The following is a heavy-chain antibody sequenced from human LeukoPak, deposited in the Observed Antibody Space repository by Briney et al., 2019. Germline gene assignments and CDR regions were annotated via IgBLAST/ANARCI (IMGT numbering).Heavy chain of an antibody. V-gene: IGHV3-9*01. CDR2: ISWNGGSI. CDR1: GFTCDNYS. D-gene: IGHD3-22*01. J-gene: IGHJ3*02. CDR3: AKVDEIVVVSGAFDI. Sequence: GRSLRLSCAASGFTCDNYSMHWVRQAPGKGLEWVAGISWNGGSIGYADSVKGRFTISRDNAKNSLYLQMNSLRAEDTALYYCAKVDEIVVVSGAFDIWGARAMVTVSS.